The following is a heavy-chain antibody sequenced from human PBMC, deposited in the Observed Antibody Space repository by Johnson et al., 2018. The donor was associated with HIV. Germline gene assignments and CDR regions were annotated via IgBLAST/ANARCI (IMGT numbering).Heavy chain of an antibody. V-gene: IGHV3-20*04. D-gene: IGHD2-2*01. Sequence: VQLVESGGGVVRPGGSLRLSCAASGFTFDDYGMSWVRQAPGKGLEWVSGITWTGGSTGYADSVKGRFTISRANAKNSLLLQMNSLRAEDTALYYCARGGYCRSTNCYRGNAFDIWGQGTMVTVSS. CDR2: ITWTGGST. CDR1: GFTFDDYG. J-gene: IGHJ3*02. CDR3: ARGGYCRSTNCYRGNAFDI.